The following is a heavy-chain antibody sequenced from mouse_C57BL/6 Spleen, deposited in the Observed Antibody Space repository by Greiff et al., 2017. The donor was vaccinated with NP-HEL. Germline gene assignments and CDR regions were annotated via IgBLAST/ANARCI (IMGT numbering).Heavy chain of an antibody. D-gene: IGHD2-1*01. CDR1: GYTFTSYW. J-gene: IGHJ4*01. Sequence: QVQLQQPGAELVRPGSSVKLSCKASGYTFTSYWMHWVKQRPIQGLEWIGNIDPSDSETHYNQKFKDKATLTVDKSSSTAYMQLSSLTSEDSAVYYCARRGLYGNYRYYAMDYWGQGTSVTVSS. V-gene: IGHV1-52*01. CDR2: IDPSDSET. CDR3: ARRGLYGNYRYYAMDY.